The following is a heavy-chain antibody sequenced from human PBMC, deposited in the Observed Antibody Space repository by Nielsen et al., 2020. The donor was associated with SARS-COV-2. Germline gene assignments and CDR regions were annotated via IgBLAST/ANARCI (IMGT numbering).Heavy chain of an antibody. J-gene: IGHJ4*02. Sequence: SETLSLTCAVYGGSFSGYYWSWIRQPPGKGLEWIGEINHSGSTNYNPSLKSRVTISVDTSKNQFSLKLSSVTAADTAVYYCARLGSSPPYYFDYWGQGTLVTVSS. CDR3: ARLGSSPPYYFDY. CDR2: INHSGST. CDR1: GGSFSGYY. D-gene: IGHD2-15*01. V-gene: IGHV4-34*01.